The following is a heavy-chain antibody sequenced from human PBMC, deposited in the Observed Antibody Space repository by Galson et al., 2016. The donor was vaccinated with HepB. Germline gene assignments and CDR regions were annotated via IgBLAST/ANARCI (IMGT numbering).Heavy chain of an antibody. CDR1: DGSISSYSYS. V-gene: IGHV4-31*11. CDR3: ARAPNYYYYYYMDV. J-gene: IGHJ6*03. CDR2: IYYSGST. Sequence: TLSLTCAVSDGSISSYSYSWSWIRQPPGKGLEWIGYIYYSGSTYYNPSLKSRVTISVDTSKNQFSLKLNSVTAADTAVYYCARAPNYYYYYYMDVWGKGTTVTVSS.